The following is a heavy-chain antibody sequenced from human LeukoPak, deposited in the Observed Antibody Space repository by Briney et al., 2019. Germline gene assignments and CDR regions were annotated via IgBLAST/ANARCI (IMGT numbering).Heavy chain of an antibody. V-gene: IGHV3-23*01. D-gene: IGHD4-17*01. Sequence: GGSLRLSCAASGFTFSNYATSWVRQAPGKGLEWVSAISGSGGSTYYADSAKGRFTISRDNSKNTLYLQMNSLRAEDTAVYYCAKDWDYGPHDAFDIWGQGTMVSVSS. CDR1: GFTFSNYA. CDR3: AKDWDYGPHDAFDI. CDR2: ISGSGGST. J-gene: IGHJ3*02.